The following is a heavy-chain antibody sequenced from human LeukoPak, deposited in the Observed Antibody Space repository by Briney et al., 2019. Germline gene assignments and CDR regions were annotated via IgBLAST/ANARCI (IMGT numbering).Heavy chain of an antibody. Sequence: SETLSLTCAVYGGSFSVYYRSWIRQPPGKGLEWIGEISHSGSTNFNPSLKSRVSMSVDTSQNQFSLKLNSVTAADTAVYYCARGYGSGSLNWFDPWGQGTLVTVSS. CDR3: ARGYGSGSLNWFDP. CDR2: ISHSGST. CDR1: GGSFSVYY. J-gene: IGHJ5*02. D-gene: IGHD3-10*01. V-gene: IGHV4-34*01.